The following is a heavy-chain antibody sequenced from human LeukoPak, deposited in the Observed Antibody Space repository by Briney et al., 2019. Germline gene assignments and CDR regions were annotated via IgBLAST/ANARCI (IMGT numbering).Heavy chain of an antibody. D-gene: IGHD3-16*01. V-gene: IGHV3-43D*04. CDR1: GLTFDDYA. Sequence: GGSLRLSCAASGLTFDDYAMHWVRQVPGKGLEWVSLITSDGGSTYYSGSVEGRFTISRDNIKGSLYLRMDSLRADDTAFYYCARDRSQVWLHFDFWGQGALVTVSS. J-gene: IGHJ5*01. CDR3: ARDRSQVWLHFDF. CDR2: ITSDGGST.